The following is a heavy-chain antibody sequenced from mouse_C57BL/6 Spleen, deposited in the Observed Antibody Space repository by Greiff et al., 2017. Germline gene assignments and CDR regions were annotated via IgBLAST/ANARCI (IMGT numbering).Heavy chain of an antibody. CDR1: GYTFTDYN. Sequence: VQLQQSGPELVKPGASVKIPCKASGYTFTDYNMDWVKQSHGKSLEWIGDINPNNGGTIYNQKFKGKATLTVDKSSSTAYMELRSLTSEDTAVYYCARSLDYSGGYAMDYWGQGTSVTVSS. CDR2: INPNNGGT. D-gene: IGHD1-1*02. CDR3: ARSLDYSGGYAMDY. V-gene: IGHV1-18*01. J-gene: IGHJ4*01.